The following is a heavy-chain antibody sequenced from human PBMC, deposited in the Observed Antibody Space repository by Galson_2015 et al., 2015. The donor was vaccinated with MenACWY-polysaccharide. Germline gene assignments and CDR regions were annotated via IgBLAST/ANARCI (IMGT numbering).Heavy chain of an antibody. CDR2: ISYDGSNK. CDR3: AKVISPYDYPYYYYGMDV. V-gene: IGHV3-30*18. Sequence: SLRLSCAASGFTFSSYGMHRVRQAPGKGLEWVAVISYDGSNKYYADSVKGRFTISRDNSKNTLYLQMNSLRAEDTAVYYCAKVISPYDYPYYYYGMDVWGQGTTVTVSS. D-gene: IGHD4-11*01. CDR1: GFTFSSYG. J-gene: IGHJ6*02.